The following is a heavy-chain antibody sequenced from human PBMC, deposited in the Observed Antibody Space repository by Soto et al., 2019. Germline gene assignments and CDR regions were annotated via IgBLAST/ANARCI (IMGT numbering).Heavy chain of an antibody. D-gene: IGHD3-22*01. CDR3: AKVDWRDISGYYGTVGAFDI. CDR2: IYHSGST. CDR1: GGSIGRGSYS. Sequence: PSETLSLTCAISGGSIGRGSYSWSWIRQPPGKGLEWIGYIYHSGSTYHNPSLKSRVTMSVDGSKNQFSLTLSSVTAADTAVYYCAKVDWRDISGYYGTVGAFDIWGQGTMVTVSS. V-gene: IGHV4-30-2*01. J-gene: IGHJ3*02.